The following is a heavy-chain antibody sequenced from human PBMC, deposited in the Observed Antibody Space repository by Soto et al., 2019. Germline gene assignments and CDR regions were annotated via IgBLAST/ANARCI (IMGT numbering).Heavy chain of an antibody. D-gene: IGHD3-3*01. Sequence: GASVKVSCKVSGYTLTVLSMHWVRQAPGKGLEWMGGFDPEDGETIYAQKFQGRVTMTEDTFTDTAYMELSSLRSGDTAVYYCARKFNYDFLFDPWGQGTLVTVSS. CDR1: GYTLTVLS. J-gene: IGHJ5*02. V-gene: IGHV1-24*01. CDR2: FDPEDGET. CDR3: ARKFNYDFLFDP.